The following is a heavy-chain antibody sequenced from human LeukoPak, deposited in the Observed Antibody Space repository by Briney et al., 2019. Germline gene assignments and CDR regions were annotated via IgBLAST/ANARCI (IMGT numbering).Heavy chain of an antibody. V-gene: IGHV3-7*03. D-gene: IGHD3-22*01. CDR2: IRQDGSEK. CDR1: GFTFSSYW. CDR3: ARDYYDSSGYSYDAFDI. J-gene: IGHJ3*02. Sequence: GGSLRLSCVASGFTFSSYWMSWVRQAPGKGLEWVANIRQDGSEKYYVDSVKGRFTISRDNAKNSLYLQMNSLRAEDTAVYYCARDYYDSSGYSYDAFDIWGQGRMVTVSS.